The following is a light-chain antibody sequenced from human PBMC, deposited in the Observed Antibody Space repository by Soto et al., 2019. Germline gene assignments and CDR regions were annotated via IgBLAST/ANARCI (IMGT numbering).Light chain of an antibody. CDR2: RNN. J-gene: IGLJ1*01. CDR1: SSNIGRNT. Sequence: QSVLTQPPSASGTPGQRVTIPCSGSSSNIGRNTVNWYQQLPGTAPKLLIYRNNQRPSGVPDRFSGSKSGTSASLAISGLQSEDEADYYCAAWDDSLNGYVFGTGTKLTVL. CDR3: AAWDDSLNGYV. V-gene: IGLV1-44*01.